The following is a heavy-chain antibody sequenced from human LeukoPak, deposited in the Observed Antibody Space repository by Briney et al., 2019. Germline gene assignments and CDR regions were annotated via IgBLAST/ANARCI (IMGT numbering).Heavy chain of an antibody. Sequence: ASVKVSCKASGYTFNSYYMHWVRQAPGQGLEWTGIINPSSGSTSYAQNFQGRVTMTRDTSSSTVYMELSSLRSEDTVVYYCARGYTYGDYWGQGTLVTVSS. CDR2: INPSSGST. CDR1: GYTFNSYY. CDR3: ARGYTYGDY. J-gene: IGHJ4*02. V-gene: IGHV1-46*02. D-gene: IGHD5-18*01.